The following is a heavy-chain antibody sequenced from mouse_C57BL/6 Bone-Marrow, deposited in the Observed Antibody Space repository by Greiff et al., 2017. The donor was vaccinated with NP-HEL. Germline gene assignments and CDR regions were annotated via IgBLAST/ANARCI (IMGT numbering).Heavy chain of an antibody. CDR3: ASPYDYDGGGYFDY. CDR2: IYPGSGST. V-gene: IGHV1-55*01. CDR1: GYTFTSHW. J-gene: IGHJ2*01. D-gene: IGHD2-4*01. Sequence: VQLQQSGAELVKPGASVKMSCKASGYTFTSHWITWVKQRPGQGLEWIGDIYPGSGSTNYNEKFKSKATLTVDTSSSTAYMQLSSLTSEDSAVYYCASPYDYDGGGYFDYWGQGTTLTVSS.